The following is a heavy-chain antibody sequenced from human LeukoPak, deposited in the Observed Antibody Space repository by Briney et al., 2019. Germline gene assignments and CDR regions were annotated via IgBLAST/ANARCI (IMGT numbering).Heavy chain of an antibody. CDR2: ISYDGSNK. Sequence: GRSLRLSCAASGFTFSSYGMHWVRQAPGKGLEWVAVISYDGSNKYYADSVKGRFTISRDNSKNTLYLQMNSLRAEDTAVYYCAKDSLGSSSPLDYWGQGTLVTVSS. CDR1: GFTFSSYG. J-gene: IGHJ4*02. V-gene: IGHV3-30*18. CDR3: AKDSLGSSSPLDY. D-gene: IGHD2-15*01.